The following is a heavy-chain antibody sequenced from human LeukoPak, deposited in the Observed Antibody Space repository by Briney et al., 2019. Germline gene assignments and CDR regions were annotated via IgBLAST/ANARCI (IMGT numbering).Heavy chain of an antibody. D-gene: IGHD6-6*01. CDR2: INPNSGGT. CDR3: ARVVGSSTTNFDY. J-gene: IGHJ4*02. CDR1: RYTFTGYY. Sequence: ASVKVSCKASRYTFTGYYMHWVRQAPGQGLEWMGWINPNSGGTNYAQKFQGRVTMTRDTSISTAYMELSRLRSDDTAVYYCARVVGSSTTNFDYWDQGTLVTVSS. V-gene: IGHV1-2*02.